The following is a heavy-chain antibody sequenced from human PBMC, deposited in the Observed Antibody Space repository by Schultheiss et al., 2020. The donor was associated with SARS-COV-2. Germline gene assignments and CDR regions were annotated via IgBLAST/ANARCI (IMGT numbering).Heavy chain of an antibody. CDR1: GFTFGDYA. V-gene: IGHV3-49*04. Sequence: GESLKISCTASGFTFGDYAMSWVRQAPGKGLEWVGFIRSKAYGGTTEYAASVKGRFTISRDDSKSIAYLQMNSLKTEDTAVYYCTAFSWGYGSGSYSREGYWGQGTLVTVSS. CDR3: TAFSWGYGSGSYSREGY. J-gene: IGHJ4*02. D-gene: IGHD3-10*01. CDR2: IRSKAYGGTT.